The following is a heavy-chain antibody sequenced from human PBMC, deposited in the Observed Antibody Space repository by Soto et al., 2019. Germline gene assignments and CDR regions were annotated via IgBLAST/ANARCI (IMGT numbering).Heavy chain of an antibody. Sequence: PSETLSLTFTVSGGSISSGGYYWSWIRPHPGKGLEWIGYIYNTGSTVYNPSFKSRVTISVDTSKNQFSLKLNSVTAADTAVYYCARDLWGYCGTDCYPLDVWGQGTTVTVSS. J-gene: IGHJ6*02. V-gene: IGHV4-61*08. CDR3: ARDLWGYCGTDCYPLDV. D-gene: IGHD2-21*02. CDR1: GGSISSGGYY. CDR2: IYNTGST.